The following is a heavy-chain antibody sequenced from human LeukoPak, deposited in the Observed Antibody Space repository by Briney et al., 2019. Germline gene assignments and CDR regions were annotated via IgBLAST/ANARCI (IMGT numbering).Heavy chain of an antibody. J-gene: IGHJ4*02. CDR2: IYYGGST. CDR3: GSGYSYGYDY. V-gene: IGHV4-59*04. D-gene: IGHD5-18*01. Sequence: SETLSLTCTVSGGSISSYYWSWIRQPPGKGLEWIGSIYYGGSTYYNPSLKRRVTISVDTSKNQFSLKLSSVTAADTAVYYCGSGYSYGYDYWGQGTMVTVSS. CDR1: GGSISSYY.